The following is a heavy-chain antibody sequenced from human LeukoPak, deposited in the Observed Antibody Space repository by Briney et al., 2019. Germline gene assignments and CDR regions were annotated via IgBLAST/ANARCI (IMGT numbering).Heavy chain of an antibody. CDR3: ARDFGINWFDP. Sequence: SVKVSCKASGGTFSSYAISWVRQAPGQGLEWMGGIIPIFGTANYAQKFQGRVTVTADKSTSTAYMELSSLRSEGTAVYYCARDFGINWFDPWGQGTLVTVSS. CDR1: GGTFSSYA. J-gene: IGHJ5*02. D-gene: IGHD3-10*01. CDR2: IIPIFGTA. V-gene: IGHV1-69*06.